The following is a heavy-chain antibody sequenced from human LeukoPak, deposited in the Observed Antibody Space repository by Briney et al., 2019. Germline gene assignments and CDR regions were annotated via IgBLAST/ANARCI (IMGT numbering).Heavy chain of an antibody. CDR1: GGSLSSYY. J-gene: IGHJ6*02. CDR3: ARLITMGTYYYYGMDV. V-gene: IGHV4-59*08. CDR2: IYYSGSP. D-gene: IGHD3-10*01. Sequence: SETLSLTCSVSGGSLSSYYWSWIRQPPGKGLEWIGYIYYSGSPNYNPSLKSRVTISVDTSKNQFSLKLSSVTAADTAVDYCARLITMGTYYYYGMDVWGQGTTVTVSS.